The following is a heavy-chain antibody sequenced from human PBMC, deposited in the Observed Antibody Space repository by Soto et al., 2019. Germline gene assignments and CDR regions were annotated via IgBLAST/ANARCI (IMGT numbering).Heavy chain of an antibody. CDR1: GFTFRNYD. J-gene: IGHJ3*02. Sequence: EVHLGESGGDLVQPGGSLRLSCAASGFTFRNYDMAWVRQAPGKGLEWISLITTSGPNMYYADSVRGRFTISRDNAKDSLYLQMHSLRAEDTAVYFCVRDKSSERVLRPIWGQGTTVLVSS. V-gene: IGHV3-48*01. CDR2: ITTSGPNM. CDR3: VRDKSSERVLRPI. D-gene: IGHD6-19*01.